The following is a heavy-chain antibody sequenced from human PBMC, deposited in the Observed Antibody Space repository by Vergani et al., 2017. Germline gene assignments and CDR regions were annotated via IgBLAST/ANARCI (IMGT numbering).Heavy chain of an antibody. V-gene: IGHV1-3*01. CDR1: GYTFTSYA. CDR2: INAGNGNT. D-gene: IGHD2-2*02. Sequence: QVQLVQSGAEVKKPGASVKVSCKASGYTFTSYAMHWVRQAPGQRLEGMGWINAGNGNTKYSQKFQGRVTITRDTSASTAYMELSSLRSEDTAVYYCARVSLYCSSTSCYRGYYFDYWGQGTLVTVSS. CDR3: ARVSLYCSSTSCYRGYYFDY. J-gene: IGHJ4*02.